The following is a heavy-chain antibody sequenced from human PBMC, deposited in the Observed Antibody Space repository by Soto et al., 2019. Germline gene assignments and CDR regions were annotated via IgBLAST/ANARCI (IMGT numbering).Heavy chain of an antibody. J-gene: IGHJ6*02. D-gene: IGHD4-17*01. V-gene: IGHV1-3*01. CDR1: GYTFTSYA. CDR2: INAGNGNT. CDR3: ARDGGDYESIDYGMDG. Sequence: ASVKVSCKASGYTFTSYAMHWVRQAPGQRLEWMGWINAGNGNTNYSQKLQGRVTMTRDTSTSTAYMELRSLRSDDTAVYYCARDGGDYESIDYGMDGWGQGTTVTVSS.